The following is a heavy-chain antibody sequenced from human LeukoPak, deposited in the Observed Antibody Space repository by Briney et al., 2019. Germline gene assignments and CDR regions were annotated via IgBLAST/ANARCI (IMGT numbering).Heavy chain of an antibody. D-gene: IGHD3-3*01. CDR3: ARDWRADVGNAFDI. Sequence: GSLRLSCAASGFTFSSYAMSWVRQAPGKGLEWLSSISGYTDYIYYADSLKGRFTISRDNAKNSLYLQMTSLRAEDTAVYYCARDWRADVGNAFDIWGQGTMVTVSS. J-gene: IGHJ3*02. CDR2: ISGYTDYI. CDR1: GFTFSSYA. V-gene: IGHV3-21*01.